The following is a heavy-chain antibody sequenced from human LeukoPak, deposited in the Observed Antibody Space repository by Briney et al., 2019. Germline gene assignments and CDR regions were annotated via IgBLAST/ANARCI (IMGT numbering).Heavy chain of an antibody. D-gene: IGHD3-3*01. CDR1: GFTFSSYA. CDR2: ISGSGGST. CDR3: AKAGVVISRWADY. J-gene: IGHJ4*02. V-gene: IGHV3-23*01. Sequence: GGSLRLSCAASGFTFSSYAMSWVRQAPGKGLEWVSGISGSGGSTYYADSVKGRFTIYRDNSKNTLYLKMNSLRAEDMAVYYCAKAGVVISRWADYWGQGTLVTVSS.